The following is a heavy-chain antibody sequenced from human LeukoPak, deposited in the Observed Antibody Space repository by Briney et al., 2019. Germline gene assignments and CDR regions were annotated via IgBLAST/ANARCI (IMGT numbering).Heavy chain of an antibody. CDR2: VIAIFGRV. Sequence: SVKVSCTASRGTFSSYGISWVRQTPGQGLEWMGGVIAIFGRVKYGQKFQGRATITTDESTSTAYMELSSLTSEDTGVYYCARGELGDSSGFSFFDSWGQGTLVTVSS. CDR3: ARGELGDSSGFSFFDS. D-gene: IGHD3-22*01. V-gene: IGHV1-69*05. J-gene: IGHJ4*02. CDR1: RGTFSSYG.